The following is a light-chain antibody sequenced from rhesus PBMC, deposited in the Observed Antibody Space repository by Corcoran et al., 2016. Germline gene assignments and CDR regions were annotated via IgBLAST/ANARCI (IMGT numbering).Light chain of an antibody. V-gene: IGKV3-42*03. CDR1: QSVSSS. Sequence: EIVMTQSPATLSLSPGERATLSCRASQSVSSSLAWYQQKPGQATRLLLYGASRRATSIPDRFSGSGSGTEFTLTISSLEPEDFAVYYCQQYSNWPHSFGQGTKVEIK. J-gene: IGKJ2*01. CDR2: GAS. CDR3: QQYSNWPHS.